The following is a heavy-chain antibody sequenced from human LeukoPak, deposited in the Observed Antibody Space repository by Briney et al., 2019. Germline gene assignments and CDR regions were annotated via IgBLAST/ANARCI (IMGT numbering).Heavy chain of an antibody. CDR3: ARDQGGSIYYYYGMDV. V-gene: IGHV1-18*01. D-gene: IGHD2-15*01. CDR2: ISAYNGNT. J-gene: IGHJ6*02. Sequence: GASVKVSCKASGYTFTSYGISWVRQAPGQGLEWMGWISAYNGNTNYAQKLQGRVTMTRDTSTSTVYMELSSLRSEDTAVYYCARDQGGSIYYYYGMDVWGQGTTVTVSS. CDR1: GYTFTSYG.